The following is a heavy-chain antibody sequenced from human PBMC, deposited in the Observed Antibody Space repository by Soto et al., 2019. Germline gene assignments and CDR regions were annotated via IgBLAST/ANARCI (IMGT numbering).Heavy chain of an antibody. V-gene: IGHV3-72*01. CDR1: GFTFSDHY. J-gene: IGHJ3*02. CDR3: ATGSGADYPFDI. Sequence: EVQLVESGGGLVQPGGSLRLSCAVSGFTFSDHYMDWVRQAPGKGLEWVGHIRNKANSYTTEYAASVRGRFTISSDDSKNSLYLHMNSLITEDTAVYYCATGSGADYPFDIWAQGTMVTVSS. CDR2: IRNKANSYTT. D-gene: IGHD3-3*01.